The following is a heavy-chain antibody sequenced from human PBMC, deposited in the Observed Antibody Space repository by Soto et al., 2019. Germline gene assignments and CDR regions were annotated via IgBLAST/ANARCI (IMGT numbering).Heavy chain of an antibody. CDR3: TRKVAPYHVDY. J-gene: IGHJ4*02. V-gene: IGHV1-2*02. Sequence: ASVKVSCKASGYMFTGYYMHWVRQAPGQGLEWMGWINPDSGGTNYQQKFQGRVTMTRDTSISTAYLELSSLRSDDTAVYYCTRKVAPYHVDYWGQGTLVTGS. CDR1: GYMFTGYY. CDR2: INPDSGGT. D-gene: IGHD5-12*01.